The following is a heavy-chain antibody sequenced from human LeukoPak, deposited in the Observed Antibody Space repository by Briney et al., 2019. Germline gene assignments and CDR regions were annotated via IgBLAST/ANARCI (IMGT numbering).Heavy chain of an antibody. V-gene: IGHV4-61*02. CDR3: ARAQEVRGVSGSSWFDP. CDR1: GGSISSGSYY. J-gene: IGHJ5*02. D-gene: IGHD3-10*01. Sequence: SETLSLTCTVSGGSISSGSYYWSWIRQPAGKGPEWIGRIYTSGSTNYNPSLKSRVTMSVDTSKNQFSLKLSSVTAADTAVYYCARAQEVRGVSGSSWFDPWGQGTLVTVSS. CDR2: IYTSGST.